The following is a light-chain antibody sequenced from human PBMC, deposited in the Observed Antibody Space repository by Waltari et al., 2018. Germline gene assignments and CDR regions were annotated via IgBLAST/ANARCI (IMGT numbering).Light chain of an antibody. CDR2: VNSDGSH. CDR1: SGHSNYA. V-gene: IGLV4-69*01. Sequence: QVVLTQAPSASASLGDSVRLTCTLSSGHSNYAIAWLQQQPEKGPRYLMKVNSDGSHSEGGDIPHRFSGSSSGAECYLIISNLQSEDEADYYCQTWGTGGVFGGGTKLTVL. J-gene: IGLJ3*02. CDR3: QTWGTGGV.